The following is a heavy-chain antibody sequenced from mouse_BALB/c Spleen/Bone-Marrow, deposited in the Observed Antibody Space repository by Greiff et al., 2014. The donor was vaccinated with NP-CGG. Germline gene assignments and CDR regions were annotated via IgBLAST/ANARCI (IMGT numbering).Heavy chain of an antibody. V-gene: IGHV4-1*02. J-gene: IGHJ4*01. D-gene: IGHD1-1*01. Sequence: VQLQQSGGGLVQPGGSLKLSCAASGFDFSRYCMSWVRQAPGKGLEWIGEINPDSSTINYTPSLKDKFIISRDNAKNTLYLQMSKVRSEDTALYYCARLGYYGAMDYWGQGTSVTVSS. CDR2: INPDSSTI. CDR1: GFDFSRYC. CDR3: ARLGYYGAMDY.